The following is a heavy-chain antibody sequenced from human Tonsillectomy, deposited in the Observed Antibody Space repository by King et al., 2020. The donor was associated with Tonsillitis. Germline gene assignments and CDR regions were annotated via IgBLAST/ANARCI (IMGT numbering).Heavy chain of an antibody. D-gene: IGHD2-2*01. Sequence: VQLVESGGGVAQPGRSLRLSCAASGFTFRSYGMHWVRQAPGKGLEGVALIWYYGSNKYYADSVKGRFTISRDNFKNTQYLQMDSLRAEDTAVYYCARSIGPAATDSYFDYWGQGTLVSVSS. V-gene: IGHV3-33*08. CDR3: ARSIGPAATDSYFDY. J-gene: IGHJ4*02. CDR1: GFTFRSYG. CDR2: IWYYGSNK.